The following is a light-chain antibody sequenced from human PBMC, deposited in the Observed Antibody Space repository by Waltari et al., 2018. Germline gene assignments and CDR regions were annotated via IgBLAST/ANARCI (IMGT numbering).Light chain of an antibody. CDR2: GAS. CDR1: QSVRSN. Sequence: EIVMTQSPGTLSVSPGEGATLSCRASQSVRSNVAWYQQRPGQAPRPLIFGASTRATGIPARFSGSESGTEFTLTISSLQSEDSAVYFCQQYTTLPLTFGGGTKVEI. J-gene: IGKJ4*01. CDR3: QQYTTLPLT. V-gene: IGKV3-15*01.